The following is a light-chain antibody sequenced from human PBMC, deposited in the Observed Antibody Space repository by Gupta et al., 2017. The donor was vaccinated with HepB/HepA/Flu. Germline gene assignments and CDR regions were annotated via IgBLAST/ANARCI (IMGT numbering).Light chain of an antibody. CDR2: DVS. Sequence: DIQMTQSPSSLSAFVGDSVTITCQASQDIKNYLIWYQQKPGKSPKLLIYDVSNLERGVPSRFSGTQSGTQFAFTINSLQPEDTGTYFCQQYHSFPYTFGQATKVEIK. CDR3: QQYHSFPYT. J-gene: IGKJ2*01. V-gene: IGKV1-33*01. CDR1: QDIKNY.